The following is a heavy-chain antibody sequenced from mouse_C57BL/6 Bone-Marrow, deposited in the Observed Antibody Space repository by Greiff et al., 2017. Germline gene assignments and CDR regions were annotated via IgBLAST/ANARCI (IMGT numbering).Heavy chain of an antibody. D-gene: IGHD4-1*01. Sequence: VQLQQPGAELVRPGSSVKLSCKASGYTFTSYWMDWVKQRPGQGLEWIGNIYPSDSETHYNQKFKDKATLTVDKSSSTAYMQLSSLTSEDSAVYYCAREGTGTSRYFDVWGTGTTVTVSS. CDR1: GYTFTSYW. CDR2: IYPSDSET. CDR3: AREGTGTSRYFDV. J-gene: IGHJ1*03. V-gene: IGHV1-61*01.